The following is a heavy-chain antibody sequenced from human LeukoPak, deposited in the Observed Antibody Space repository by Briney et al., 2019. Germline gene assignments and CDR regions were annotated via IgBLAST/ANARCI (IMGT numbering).Heavy chain of an antibody. D-gene: IGHD3-22*01. Sequence: SETLSLTCTVSGGSISSSSYYWGWIRQPPGKGLEWIGSIYYSGSTYYNPSLKSRVTISVDTSKNQFSLKLSSVTAADTAVYYCARDLLDSSGYYSGWFDPWGQGTLVTVSS. CDR2: IYYSGST. V-gene: IGHV4-39*07. CDR1: GGSISSSSYY. J-gene: IGHJ5*02. CDR3: ARDLLDSSGYYSGWFDP.